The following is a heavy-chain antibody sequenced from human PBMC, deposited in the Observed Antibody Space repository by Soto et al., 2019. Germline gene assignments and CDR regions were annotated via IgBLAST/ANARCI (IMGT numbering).Heavy chain of an antibody. D-gene: IGHD5-18*01. CDR2: ISAYNGNT. CDR1: GYTFTSYG. CDR3: ARSLKDTAMVTDPDY. Sequence: GASVKVSCKASGYTFTSYGISWVRQAPGQGLEWMGWISAYNGNTNYAQKLQGRVTMTTDTSTSTAYMELRSLRSDDTAVYYCARSLKDTAMVTDPDYWGQGTLVTVSS. V-gene: IGHV1-18*01. J-gene: IGHJ4*02.